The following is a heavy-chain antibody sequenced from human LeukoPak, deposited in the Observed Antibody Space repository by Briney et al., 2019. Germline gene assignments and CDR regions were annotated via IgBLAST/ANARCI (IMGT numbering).Heavy chain of an antibody. V-gene: IGHV3-30-3*01. J-gene: IGHJ3*01. CDR1: GFTFSSYA. CDR3: AREPKL. CDR2: MSFDGSNK. Sequence: GRSLRLSCAASGFTFSSYAMHWVRQAPGKGLEWVAVMSFDGSNKYYAESVEGRFTISRDNSKNTLFLQVNSLIDEDTAVYYCAREPKLWGQGTMVIVSS.